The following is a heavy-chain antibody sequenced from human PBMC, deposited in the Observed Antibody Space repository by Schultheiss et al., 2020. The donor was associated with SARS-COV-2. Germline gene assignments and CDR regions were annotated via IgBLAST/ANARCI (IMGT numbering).Heavy chain of an antibody. D-gene: IGHD6-13*01. J-gene: IGHJ6*02. Sequence: GGSLRLSCAASGFTFSSYWMHWVRQAPGKGLEWVSTISGSGGTTYYADSVEGGFTISRDNSKNTLYLQMKSLRAEDTAVYYCERYQVVAAAGTKCYYGMYVWGQGTTVTVSS. V-gene: IGHV3-64*04. CDR2: ISGSGGTT. CDR1: GFTFSSYW. CDR3: ERYQVVAAAGTKCYYGMYV.